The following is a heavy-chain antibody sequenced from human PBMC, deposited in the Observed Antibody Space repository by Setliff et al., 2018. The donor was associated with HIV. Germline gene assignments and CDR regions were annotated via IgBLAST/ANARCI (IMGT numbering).Heavy chain of an antibody. CDR3: ARRPSINTIRARGYYMDV. D-gene: IGHD3-10*01. CDR2: IYTSGST. V-gene: IGHV4-4*08. Sequence: TSETLSLTCTVSGGSVSNYYWSWIRQTPGKGLEWIGYIYTSGSTNHNPSLKSRVTISVDTSKNQFSLNLSSVTAADTAVYYCARRPSINTIRARGYYMDVWGKGTTVTVSS. J-gene: IGHJ6*03. CDR1: GGSVSNYY.